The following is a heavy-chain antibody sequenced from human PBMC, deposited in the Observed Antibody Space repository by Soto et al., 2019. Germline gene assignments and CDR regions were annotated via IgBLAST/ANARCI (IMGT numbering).Heavy chain of an antibody. Sequence: QVQLVQSGAEVQKPGSSVKVSCKASGGTFSSYTISWVRQAPGQGREWMGRIMPNLGIVNYAQQFQGRVTITANKSTNRAYRELGRLGCEHTAVYYCARATEDYYMEGWGKGTTVTVCS. CDR2: IMPNLGIV. J-gene: IGHJ6*03. V-gene: IGHV1-69*02. CDR3: ARATEDYYMEG. CDR1: GGTFSSYT.